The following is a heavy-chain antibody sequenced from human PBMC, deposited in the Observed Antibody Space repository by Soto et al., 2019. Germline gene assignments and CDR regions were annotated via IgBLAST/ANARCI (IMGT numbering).Heavy chain of an antibody. CDR2: IIPIFGTA. V-gene: IGHV1-69*13. J-gene: IGHJ4*02. CDR1: GGTFSTYA. CDR3: ASHSFYYDSSVYYPPLGY. Sequence: SVKVSCKASGGTFSTYAINWVRQAPGQGLEWMGGIIPIFGTANYAQEFQDRVTITADESTSTAYMELSSLRSEDTAVYYCASHSFYYDSSVYYPPLGYWGQGTMVTVSS. D-gene: IGHD3-22*01.